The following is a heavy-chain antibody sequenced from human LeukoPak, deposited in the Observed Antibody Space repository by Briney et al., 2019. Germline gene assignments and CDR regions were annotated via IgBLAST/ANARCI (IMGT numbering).Heavy chain of an antibody. D-gene: IGHD3-22*01. CDR2: ISGSGGST. CDR1: GLTSSSYA. CDR3: AKDRTYDSSGYADY. Sequence: GGSLRLSCAASGLTSSSYAMSWVRQAPGKGLEWVSAISGSGGSTYYADSVKGRFTISRDNSKNALYLQMNSLRAEDTAVYYCAKDRTYDSSGYADYWGQGTLVTVSS. V-gene: IGHV3-23*01. J-gene: IGHJ4*02.